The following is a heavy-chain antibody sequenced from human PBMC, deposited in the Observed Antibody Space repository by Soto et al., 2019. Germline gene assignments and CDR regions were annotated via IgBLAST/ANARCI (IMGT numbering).Heavy chain of an antibody. CDR3: ARDGPYYYASRMDV. CDR1: GIPVSSNY. CDR2: LHSGVDT. V-gene: IGHV3-53*04. D-gene: IGHD3-10*01. Sequence: EVQLVESGGGLVQPGGSLRLSCVASGIPVSSNYMTWVRQAPGKGLEWVSVLHSGVDTYYANSVKGRFTISRHDSTNTLYLQMNSLTPEDTAVYYCARDGPYYYASRMDVWGQGTTVTVSS. J-gene: IGHJ6*02.